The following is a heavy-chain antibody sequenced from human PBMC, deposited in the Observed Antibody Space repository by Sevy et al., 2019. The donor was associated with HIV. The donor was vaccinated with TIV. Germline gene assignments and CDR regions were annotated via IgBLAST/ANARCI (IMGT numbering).Heavy chain of an antibody. D-gene: IGHD3-3*01. CDR1: GFTFSSYG. V-gene: IGHV3-23*01. J-gene: IGHJ5*02. Sequence: GGSLRLSCEASGFTFSSYGMTWVRQAPEKGLEWVSSISDSGGTTYYADSVKGRFTISRDNSKNTLYLQVNSLRDEDTATYYCAKGDWSGAGSYKWVDPWGQGTLVTVSS. CDR2: ISDSGGTT. CDR3: AKGDWSGAGSYKWVDP.